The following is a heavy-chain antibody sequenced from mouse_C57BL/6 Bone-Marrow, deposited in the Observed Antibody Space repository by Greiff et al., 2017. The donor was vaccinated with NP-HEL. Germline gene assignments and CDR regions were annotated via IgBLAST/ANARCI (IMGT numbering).Heavy chain of an antibody. D-gene: IGHD1-1*01. Sequence: EVKLQESGPELVKPGASVKISCKASGYSFTGYYMHWVKQSHGNILDWIGYIYPYNGVSSYNQKFKGKATLTVDKSSSTAYMELRSLTSEDSAVYYCAREGELLRYGWYFDVWGTGTTVTVSS. CDR2: IYPYNGVS. CDR3: AREGELLRYGWYFDV. CDR1: GYSFTGYY. V-gene: IGHV1-31*01. J-gene: IGHJ1*03.